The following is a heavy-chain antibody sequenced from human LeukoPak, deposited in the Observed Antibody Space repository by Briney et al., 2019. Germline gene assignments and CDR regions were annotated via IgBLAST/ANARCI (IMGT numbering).Heavy chain of an antibody. CDR1: GGSISSSSYY. V-gene: IGHV4-39*07. CDR2: IYPGGST. J-gene: IGHJ4*02. Sequence: SETLSLTCTVSGGSISSSSYYWGWIRQPPGKGLEWIGRIYPGGSTDYNPSLKSRVTISVDTSKNHFSLRLTSVTAADTAVYFCARAADYGDSNFDYWGQGTLVTVSS. CDR3: ARAADYGDSNFDY. D-gene: IGHD4-17*01.